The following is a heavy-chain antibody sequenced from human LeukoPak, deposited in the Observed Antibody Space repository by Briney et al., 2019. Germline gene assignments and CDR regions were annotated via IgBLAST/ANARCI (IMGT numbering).Heavy chain of an antibody. Sequence: GASVKVSCKASGYTFTGYYMHWVRQAPGQGLEWMGWINPNSGGTNYAQKFQGRVTMTRDTSISTAYMELSRLRSDDTAVYYCARDRYYYDSSGYYGHFDYWGQGTLVTVSS. CDR3: ARDRYYYDSSGYYGHFDY. J-gene: IGHJ4*02. CDR1: GYTFTGYY. D-gene: IGHD3-22*01. V-gene: IGHV1-2*02. CDR2: INPNSGGT.